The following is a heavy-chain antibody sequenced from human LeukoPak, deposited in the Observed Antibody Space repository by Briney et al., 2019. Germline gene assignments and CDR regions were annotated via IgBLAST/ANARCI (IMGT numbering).Heavy chain of an antibody. CDR2: IIPIFGTA. V-gene: IGHV1-69*01. D-gene: IGHD3-22*01. J-gene: IGHJ3*02. Sequence: SSVKVSYKASGGTFSSYAISWVRQAPGQGLEWMGGIIPIFGTANYAQKFQGRVTITADESTSTAYMELSSLRSEDTAVYYCARVGDYYDSSGYYHDAFDIWGQGTMVTVSS. CDR1: GGTFSSYA. CDR3: ARVGDYYDSSGYYHDAFDI.